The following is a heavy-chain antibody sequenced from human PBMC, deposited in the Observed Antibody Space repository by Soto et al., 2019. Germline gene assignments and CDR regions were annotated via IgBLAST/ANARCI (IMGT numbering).Heavy chain of an antibody. V-gene: IGHV4-59*01. Sequence: PSETLSLTCTVSGGSISSYYWSWIRQPPGKGLEWIGYIYYSGSTNCNPSLKSRVTISVDTSKNQFSLKLSSVTAADTAVYYCARGGIIGSGSNDFDYWGQGTLVTVSS. J-gene: IGHJ4*02. CDR3: ARGGIIGSGSNDFDY. D-gene: IGHD3-10*01. CDR1: GGSISSYY. CDR2: IYYSGST.